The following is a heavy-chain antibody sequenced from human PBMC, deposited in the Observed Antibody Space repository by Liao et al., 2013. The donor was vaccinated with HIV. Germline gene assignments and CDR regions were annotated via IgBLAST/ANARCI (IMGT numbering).Heavy chain of an antibody. V-gene: IGHV4-39*07. J-gene: IGHJ4*02. Sequence: QLQLQESGPGLVKPSETLSLTCAVSGGSISNINYYWGWIRQPPGKGLEWIGYIYYSGISYNTPSLRSRVTLSVDTSQNLFSLKLSSVTAADTAVYFCARDYYDSSGFHYWGQGTLVTVSS. D-gene: IGHD3-22*01. CDR2: IYYSGIS. CDR1: GGSISNINYY. CDR3: ARDYYDSSGFHY.